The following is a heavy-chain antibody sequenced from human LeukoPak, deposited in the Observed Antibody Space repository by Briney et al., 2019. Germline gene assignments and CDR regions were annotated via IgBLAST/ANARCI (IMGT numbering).Heavy chain of an antibody. Sequence: GGSLRLSCAASGFTFSSYGMHWVRQAPGKGLEWVAVISYHGGNKYYADSVKGRFTISRDNSKNTLYLQMNSLRAEDTAVYYCAKDQGHVLRYFDWFGNYYMDVWGKGTTVTVSS. V-gene: IGHV3-30*18. D-gene: IGHD3-9*01. CDR3: AKDQGHVLRYFDWFGNYYMDV. CDR1: GFTFSSYG. J-gene: IGHJ6*03. CDR2: ISYHGGNK.